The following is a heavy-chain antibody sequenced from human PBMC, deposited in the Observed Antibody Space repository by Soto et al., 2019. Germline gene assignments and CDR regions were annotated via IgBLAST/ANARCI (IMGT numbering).Heavy chain of an antibody. J-gene: IGHJ4*02. Sequence: GGSLRLSCAASGFTFSSYSMNWVRQAPGKGLEWVSYISSSSSTIYYADSVKGRFTISRDNAKNSLYLQMNSLRDEDTAVYYCARDSSPAIAAAGMLPYYFDYWGQGTLVTVSS. D-gene: IGHD6-13*01. CDR2: ISSSSSTI. V-gene: IGHV3-48*02. CDR3: ARDSSPAIAAAGMLPYYFDY. CDR1: GFTFSSYS.